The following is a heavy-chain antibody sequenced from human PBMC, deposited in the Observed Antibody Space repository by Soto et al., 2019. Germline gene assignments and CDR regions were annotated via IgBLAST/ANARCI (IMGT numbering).Heavy chain of an antibody. J-gene: IGHJ4*02. CDR2: INAGNGNT. CDR3: ARDRPQLVFHY. D-gene: IGHD6-13*01. Sequence: ASVKVSCKASGYTFTRYTIHWVRQAPGQRLEWMGWINAGNGNTKYSQKFQGRVTLTRDTSATTAYMELTNLGSEDTAVYYCARDRPQLVFHYWGLGPLVTVSS. CDR1: GYTFTRYT. V-gene: IGHV1-3*01.